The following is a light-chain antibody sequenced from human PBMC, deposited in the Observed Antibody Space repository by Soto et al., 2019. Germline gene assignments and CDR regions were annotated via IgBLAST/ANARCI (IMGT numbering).Light chain of an antibody. V-gene: IGKV3-20*01. CDR1: QSVSSY. Sequence: EIVLTQSPATLSLSPGERATLSCSASQSVSSYLAWYQQKPGQAPRLLIYNASSRATGIPDRFSGSGSGTDFTLTISRLEPEDFAVYYCQQYGNSRGTFGQGTKVDIK. CDR2: NAS. J-gene: IGKJ1*01. CDR3: QQYGNSRGT.